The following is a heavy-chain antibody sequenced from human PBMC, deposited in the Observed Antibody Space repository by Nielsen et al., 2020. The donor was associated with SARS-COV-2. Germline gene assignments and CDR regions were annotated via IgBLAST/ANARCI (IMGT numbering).Heavy chain of an antibody. CDR3: AKDFHGSVADFFGN. J-gene: IGHJ4*02. CDR1: GFTFSTSA. CDR2: ISGSGDRT. V-gene: IGHV3-23*01. Sequence: GGSLRLSCTASGFTFSTSAMSWVRQPSGKGLEWVSSISGSGDRTDYADSVKGRVIISRDNSKNTLHLQMNSLRAEDTALYFCAKDFHGSVADFFGNWGQGTLVTVSS. D-gene: IGHD2-2*03.